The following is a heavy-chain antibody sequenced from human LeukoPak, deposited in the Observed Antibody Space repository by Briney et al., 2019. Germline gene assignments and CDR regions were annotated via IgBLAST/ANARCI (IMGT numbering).Heavy chain of an antibody. J-gene: IGHJ4*02. CDR3: AKVEGGAVAGKMEIDY. CDR2: ISSSSSTI. V-gene: IGHV3-48*01. CDR1: GFTFSSYS. Sequence: GGSLRLSCAASGFTFSSYSMNWVRQAPGKGLEWVSYISSSSSTIYYADSVKGRFTISRDNAKNSLYLQMNSLRAEDTAVYYCAKVEGGAVAGKMEIDYWGQGTLVTVSS. D-gene: IGHD6-19*01.